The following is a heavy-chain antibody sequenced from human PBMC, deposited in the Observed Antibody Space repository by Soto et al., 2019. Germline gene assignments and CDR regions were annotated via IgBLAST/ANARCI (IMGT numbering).Heavy chain of an antibody. D-gene: IGHD2-2*01. CDR1: GFTFSNAW. V-gene: IGHV3-15*01. CDR3: TTEDIVVVPAAAFDY. CDR2: IKSKTDGGTT. J-gene: IGHJ4*02. Sequence: SGGSLRLSCAASGFTFSNAWMSWVRQAPGKGLEWVGRIKSKTDGGTTDYAAPVKGRFTISRDDSKNTLYLQMNSLKTEDTAVYYCTTEDIVVVPAAAFDYWGQGTLVTVSS.